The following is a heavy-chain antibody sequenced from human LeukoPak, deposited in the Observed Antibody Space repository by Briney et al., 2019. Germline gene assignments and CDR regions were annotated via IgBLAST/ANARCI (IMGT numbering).Heavy chain of an antibody. Sequence: PSETLSLTCTVSGAPITTSNHYWGWIGQTPGKTLEWIANIYYSGHTLYNPSLKSRALISVDTTSNQFSLRLTSVTAADTAVYYCAAPSGPTYHPPVDFWGQGTSVSVSS. CDR3: AAPSGPTYHPPVDF. D-gene: IGHD1-14*01. CDR2: IYYSGHT. J-gene: IGHJ4*02. CDR1: GAPITTSNHY. V-gene: IGHV4-39*01.